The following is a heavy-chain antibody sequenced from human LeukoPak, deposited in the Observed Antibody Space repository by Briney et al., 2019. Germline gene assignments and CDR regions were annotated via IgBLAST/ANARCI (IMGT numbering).Heavy chain of an antibody. V-gene: IGHV3-33*01. J-gene: IGHJ4*02. CDR3: AREASILWVLDY. CDR1: GFTFSSYG. D-gene: IGHD2-21*01. CDR2: IWYDGSNK. Sequence: GGSLRLSCAASGFTFSSYGMHWVRQAPGKGLEWVAVIWYDGSNKYYADSVKGRLTISRDNSKNTLYLQMNSLRAEDTAVYYCAREASILWVLDYWGQGTLVTVSS.